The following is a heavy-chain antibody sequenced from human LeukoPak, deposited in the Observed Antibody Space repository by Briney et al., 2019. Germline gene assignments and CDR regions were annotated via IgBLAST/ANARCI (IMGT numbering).Heavy chain of an antibody. V-gene: IGHV4-59*01. J-gene: IGHJ3*02. CDR2: IYYSGST. CDR3: ARDTNVLRYFDWLSPAFDI. CDR1: GGSISSYY. Sequence: SETLSLTCTVSGGSISSYYWSWIRQPPGKGLEWIGYIYYSGSTNYNPSLKSRVTISVDTSKNQFSLKLSSVTAADTAVYYCARDTNVLRYFDWLSPAFDIWGQGTMVTVSS. D-gene: IGHD3-9*01.